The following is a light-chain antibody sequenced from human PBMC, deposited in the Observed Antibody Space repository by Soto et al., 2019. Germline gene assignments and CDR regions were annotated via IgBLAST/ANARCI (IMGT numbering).Light chain of an antibody. CDR2: GAS. CDR3: QQYNEWPLT. Sequence: EIVLTQSPGTLSLSPGERATLSCSASQSVSSDLAWYQQKPGQAPRLLIYGASTRATGIPATFSGSGSGTEFTLTITSLQSEDFAVYYCQQYNEWPLTFGGGTKVDI. V-gene: IGKV3-15*01. CDR1: QSVSSD. J-gene: IGKJ4*01.